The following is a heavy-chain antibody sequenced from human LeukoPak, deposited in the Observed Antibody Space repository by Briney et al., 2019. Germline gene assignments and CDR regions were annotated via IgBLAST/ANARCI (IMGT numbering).Heavy chain of an antibody. Sequence: ASVKVSCKASGYTFTSYDINWVRQATGQGLEWMGWMNPNSGNTGYAQKFQGRVTITRNTSISTAYMELSSLRSEDTAVYYCARGYCSSTSCYHTVDYWGQGTLVTVSS. CDR3: ARGYCSSTSCYHTVDY. CDR1: GYTFTSYD. V-gene: IGHV1-8*03. D-gene: IGHD2-2*01. CDR2: MNPNSGNT. J-gene: IGHJ4*02.